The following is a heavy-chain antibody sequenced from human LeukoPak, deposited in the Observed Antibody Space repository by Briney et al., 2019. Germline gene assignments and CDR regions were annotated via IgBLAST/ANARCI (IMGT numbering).Heavy chain of an antibody. J-gene: IGHJ4*02. D-gene: IGHD5-18*01. CDR3: AKAPHTAMVLGLQPTFDY. V-gene: IGHV3-9*01. CDR2: ISWNSGSI. CDR1: GFIFDDYA. Sequence: PGRSLRLSCAASGFIFDDYAMHWVRQAPGKGLEWVSGISWNSGSIGYADSVKGRFTISRDNAKNSLYLQMNSLRAEDTALYYCAKAPHTAMVLGLQPTFDYWGQGTLVTVSS.